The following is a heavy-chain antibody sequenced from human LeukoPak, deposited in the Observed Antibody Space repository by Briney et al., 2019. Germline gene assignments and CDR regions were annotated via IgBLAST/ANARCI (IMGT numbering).Heavy chain of an antibody. D-gene: IGHD5-18*01. V-gene: IGHV3-21*01. CDR1: GFTFSSYS. Sequence: GGSLRLSCAAAGFTFSSYSMNWVRQAPGKGLEWVSSISSSSSYIYYADSVKGRFTISRDNAKNSLYLQMNSLRAEDTAVYYCARVSVDTAMVTPSGFDYWGQGTLVTVSS. CDR3: ARVSVDTAMVTPSGFDY. J-gene: IGHJ4*02. CDR2: ISSSSSYI.